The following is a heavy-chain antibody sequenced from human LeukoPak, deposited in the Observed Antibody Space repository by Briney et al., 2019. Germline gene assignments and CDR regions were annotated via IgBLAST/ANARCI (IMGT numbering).Heavy chain of an antibody. CDR3: ARSQYSGDSTVNY. J-gene: IGHJ4*02. CDR1: GYTFTSYY. V-gene: IGHV1-18*04. Sequence: ASVKVSCKASGYTFTSYYMHWVRQAPGQGLEWMGWISAYNGNTNYAQKLQGRVTMTTDTSTSTAYMELRSLRSDDTAVYYCARSQYSGDSTVNYWGQGTLVTVSS. D-gene: IGHD4-17*01. CDR2: ISAYNGNT.